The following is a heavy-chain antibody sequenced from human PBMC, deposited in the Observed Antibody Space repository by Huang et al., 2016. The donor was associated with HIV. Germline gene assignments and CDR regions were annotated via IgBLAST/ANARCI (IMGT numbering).Heavy chain of an antibody. J-gene: IGHJ3*02. CDR2: IYTSGTT. D-gene: IGHD3-9*01. CDR1: GGSISSGNYY. V-gene: IGHV4-61*09. CDR3: ARLTGYSTFDI. Sequence: QVQLQESGPGLVKPSQTLSLTCSVSGGSISSGNYYWSWIRQPAGKGLEWIGHIYTSGTTIDNSSRKSRVTISVATSKNQFSLKLSSVTAADTAVYYCARLTGYSTFDIWGHGTVVTVSS.